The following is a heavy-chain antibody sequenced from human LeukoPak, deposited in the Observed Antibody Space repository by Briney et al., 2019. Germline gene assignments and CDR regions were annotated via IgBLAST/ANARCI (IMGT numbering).Heavy chain of an antibody. Sequence: PGGSLRLSCAASGFTFSSYEMNRVRQAPGKGLEWVSYISSSGSTIYYADSVKGRFTISRDNAKNSLYLQMNSLRAEDTAVYYCAREVLRGFDPWGQGTLVTVSS. CDR2: ISSSGSTI. CDR1: GFTFSSYE. CDR3: AREVLRGFDP. D-gene: IGHD4-17*01. V-gene: IGHV3-48*03. J-gene: IGHJ5*02.